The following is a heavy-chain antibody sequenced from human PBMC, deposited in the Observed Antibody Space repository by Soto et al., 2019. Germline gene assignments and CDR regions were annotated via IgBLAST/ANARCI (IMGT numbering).Heavy chain of an antibody. CDR1: GYTFTSYG. CDR3: ARDDGTIFGVVTYYYYGMDV. Sequence: ASVKVSCKASGYTFTSYGISWLRQAPGQGLEWMGWISAYNGNTNYAQKLQGRVTMTTDTSTSTAYMELRSLRSDDTAVYYCARDDGTIFGVVTYYYYGMDVWGQGTTVTVSS. V-gene: IGHV1-18*01. J-gene: IGHJ6*02. D-gene: IGHD3-3*01. CDR2: ISAYNGNT.